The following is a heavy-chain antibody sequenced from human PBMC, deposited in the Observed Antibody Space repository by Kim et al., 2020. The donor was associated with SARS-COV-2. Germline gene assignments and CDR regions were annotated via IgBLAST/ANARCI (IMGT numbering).Heavy chain of an antibody. V-gene: IGHV4-39*01. Sequence: SETLSLTCTVSGGSISSSSYYWGWIRQPPGKGLEWIGSIYYSGSTYYNPSLKSRVTISVDTSKNQFSLKLSSVTAADTAVYYCARHEWEVHGVVAATTRYNGFDPWGQGTLVTVSS. D-gene: IGHD2-15*01. CDR3: ARHEWEVHGVVAATTRYNGFDP. J-gene: IGHJ5*02. CDR1: GGSISSSSYY. CDR2: IYYSGST.